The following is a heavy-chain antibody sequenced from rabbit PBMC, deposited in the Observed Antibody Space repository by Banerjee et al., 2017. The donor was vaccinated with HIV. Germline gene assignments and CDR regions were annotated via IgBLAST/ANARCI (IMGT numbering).Heavy chain of an antibody. D-gene: IGHD8-1*01. V-gene: IGHV1S7*01. CDR2: ISHNGGSGGT. CDR3: ARDGAGGSYFAL. Sequence: WVRQAPGKGLEWIACISHNGGSGGTWYANWVNGRFTISSHNAQNTLYLQLHSLTAADTATYFCARDGAGGSYFALWGPGTLVTVS. J-gene: IGHJ4*01.